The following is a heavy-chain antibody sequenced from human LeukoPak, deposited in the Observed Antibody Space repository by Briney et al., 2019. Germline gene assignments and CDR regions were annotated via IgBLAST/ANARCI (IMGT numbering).Heavy chain of an antibody. Sequence: SGGSLRLSCAASGLPFSSYTMNWVRQAPGRGLEWVSSITGGSNYMYYRDSVKGRFTISRDNARNSLYLEMNSLRADDTAMYFCARSVVSAGAWFDPWGQGTLVIVS. D-gene: IGHD2-2*01. CDR1: GLPFSSYT. V-gene: IGHV3-21*01. CDR2: ITGGSNYM. CDR3: ARSVVSAGAWFDP. J-gene: IGHJ5*02.